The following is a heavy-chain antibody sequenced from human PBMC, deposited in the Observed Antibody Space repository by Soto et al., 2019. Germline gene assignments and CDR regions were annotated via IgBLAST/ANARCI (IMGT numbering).Heavy chain of an antibody. V-gene: IGHV3-64D*08. J-gene: IGHJ3*02. CDR3: VKVSRGDDFWREHDAFDI. D-gene: IGHD3-3*01. Sequence: GGSLRLSCSASGFTFSSYAMHWVRQAPGKGLEYVSAISSNGGSTYYADSVKGRFTISRNNSKKPLYLQMSSLRAEDTAVYYCVKVSRGDDFWREHDAFDIWGQGTMVTVSS. CDR1: GFTFSSYA. CDR2: ISSNGGST.